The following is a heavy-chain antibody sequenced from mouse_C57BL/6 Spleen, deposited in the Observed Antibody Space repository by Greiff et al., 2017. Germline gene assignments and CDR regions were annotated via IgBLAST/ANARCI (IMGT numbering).Heavy chain of an antibody. D-gene: IGHD2-5*01. V-gene: IGHV1-85*01. CDR1: GYTFTSYD. Sequence: QVQLQQSGPELVKPGASVKLSCKASGYTFTSYDIHWVKQRPGKGLAWIGWIYPRDGSNKYNEKVKGKATLTVDTSSRTAYMELHSLTSEDSAVYFCARRSNYCYAMDYWGQGTSVTVSS. CDR2: IYPRDGSN. J-gene: IGHJ4*01. CDR3: ARRSNYCYAMDY.